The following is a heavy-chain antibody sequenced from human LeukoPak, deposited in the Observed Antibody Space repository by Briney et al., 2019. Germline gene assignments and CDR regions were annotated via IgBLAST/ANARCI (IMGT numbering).Heavy chain of an antibody. CDR2: IYYSGST. CDR3: ASRKLGNDY. Sequence: PSETLSLTCTVSGSSISSYYWSWIRQPPGKGLEWIGYIYYSGSTNYNPSLKSRVTISADTSQNQFSLKLSSVTAADTAVYYCASRKLGNDYWGQGTLVTVSS. CDR1: GSSISSYY. V-gene: IGHV4-59*01. J-gene: IGHJ4*02. D-gene: IGHD7-27*01.